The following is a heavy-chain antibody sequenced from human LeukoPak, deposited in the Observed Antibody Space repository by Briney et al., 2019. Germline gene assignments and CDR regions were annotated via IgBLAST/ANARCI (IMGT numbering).Heavy chain of an antibody. Sequence: ASVKVSCKASGYTFTGYYMHWVRQAPGQGLEWMGWINPNSGGTNYAQKFQGRVTMTRDTSISTAYMELSRLGSDDTAVYYCARDLERYGPYYYYYGMDVWGQGTTVTVSS. D-gene: IGHD3-9*01. CDR1: GYTFTGYY. CDR3: ARDLERYGPYYYYYGMDV. CDR2: INPNSGGT. J-gene: IGHJ6*02. V-gene: IGHV1-2*02.